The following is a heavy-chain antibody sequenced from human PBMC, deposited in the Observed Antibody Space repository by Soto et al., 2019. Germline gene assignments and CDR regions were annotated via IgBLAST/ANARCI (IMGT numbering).Heavy chain of an antibody. CDR3: ARLDLLVVPAAMGGYYYYGMDV. J-gene: IGHJ6*02. V-gene: IGHV5-10-1*01. Sequence: PGESLKISCKGSGYSFTSYWISWVRQMPGKGLEWMGRIDPSDSYTNYSPSFQGHVTISADKSISTAYLQWSSLKASDTAIYYCARLDLLVVPAAMGGYYYYGMDVWGQGTTVTV. D-gene: IGHD2-2*01. CDR2: IDPSDSYT. CDR1: GYSFTSYW.